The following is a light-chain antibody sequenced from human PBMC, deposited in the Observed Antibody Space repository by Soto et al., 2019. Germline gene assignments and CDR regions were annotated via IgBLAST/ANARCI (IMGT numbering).Light chain of an antibody. Sequence: QSALTQPASVSGSPGQSITISCTGTSSDAGGYNYVSWYQQHPGKAPKLMIYDVTNRPSGVSNRFSGSKSGNTASLTISGLQAEDEADYYCSSYTSSYTYVFGTGTQLTVL. CDR3: SSYTSSYTYV. CDR1: SSDAGGYNY. V-gene: IGLV2-14*01. CDR2: DVT. J-gene: IGLJ1*01.